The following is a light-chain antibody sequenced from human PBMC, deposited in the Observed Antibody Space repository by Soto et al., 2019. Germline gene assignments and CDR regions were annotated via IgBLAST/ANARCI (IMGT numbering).Light chain of an antibody. V-gene: IGKV1-39*01. CDR3: QQSYSTPRT. CDR1: QSISNY. J-gene: IGKJ1*01. CDR2: AAS. Sequence: DIQMTHSPSSLSASVGDRVTITCRARQSISNYLNCYQQKPGKAPNLLIYAASSLQSGVPSRFSGSGSGTDFALNISSLQTEDFATYYCQQSYSTPRTFGQGTDVEIK.